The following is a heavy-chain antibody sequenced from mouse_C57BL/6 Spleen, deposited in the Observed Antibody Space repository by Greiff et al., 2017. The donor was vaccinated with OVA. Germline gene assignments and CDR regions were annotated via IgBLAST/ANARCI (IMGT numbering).Heavy chain of an antibody. V-gene: IGHV1-4*01. CDR1: GYTFTSYT. J-gene: IGHJ4*01. D-gene: IGHD1-1*01. CDR2: INPSSGYT. Sequence: QVQLKESGAELARPGASVKMSCKASGYTFTSYTMHWVKQRPGQGLEWIGYINPSSGYTKYNQKFKDKATLTADKSSSTAYMQLSSLTSEDSAVYYCARGEDYYGSSLYAMDYWGQGTSVTVSS. CDR3: ARGEDYYGSSLYAMDY.